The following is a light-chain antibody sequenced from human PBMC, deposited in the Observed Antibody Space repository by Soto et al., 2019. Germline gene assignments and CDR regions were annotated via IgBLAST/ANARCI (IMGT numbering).Light chain of an antibody. V-gene: IGKV3-11*01. J-gene: IGKJ4*01. CDR3: QQRYNWPLT. CDR1: QPISTY. Sequence: EIVLTQSPATLALSPGERATLSCRASQPISTYLAWYQQKPGQAPRLLLYDVSNRATGIPARFSGSGSGTDFSLIISGLEPEDCAVYYCQQRYNWPLTFGGGTKVEIK. CDR2: DVS.